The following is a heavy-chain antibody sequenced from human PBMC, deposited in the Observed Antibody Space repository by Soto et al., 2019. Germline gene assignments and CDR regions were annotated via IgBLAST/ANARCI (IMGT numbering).Heavy chain of an antibody. CDR3: AKVGGSHYYYGMDV. Sequence: ASVKVSCKASGYPFTNYDINWVRQATGQGLEWMGWMNPNSGDTGYAQKFQGRVTMTRDTSISTAYMELSSLRSEDTAIYYCAKVGGSHYYYGMDVWGPGTTVTVSS. CDR1: GYPFTNYD. CDR2: MNPNSGDT. D-gene: IGHD3-16*01. J-gene: IGHJ6*02. V-gene: IGHV1-8*01.